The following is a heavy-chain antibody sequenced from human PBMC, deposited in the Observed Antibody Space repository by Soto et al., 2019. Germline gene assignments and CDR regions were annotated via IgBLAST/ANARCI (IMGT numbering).Heavy chain of an antibody. D-gene: IGHD2-15*01. CDR1: GYTLTELS. V-gene: IGHV1-24*01. J-gene: IGHJ6*02. CDR3: AAGVVPYGMDV. Sequence: GASVKVSCKGSGYTLTELSMHWVRQPPGKGLEWMGGFDPEDAETIYARRFQGRVTMTEDTSADTAYMELSSLRSEDTAVYYCAAGVVPYGMDVWGQGTTVTVS. CDR2: FDPEDAET.